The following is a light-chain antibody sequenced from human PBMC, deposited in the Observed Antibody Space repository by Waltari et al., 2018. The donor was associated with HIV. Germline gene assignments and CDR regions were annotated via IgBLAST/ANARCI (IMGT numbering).Light chain of an antibody. CDR1: SSDVGTYDL. CDR3: CTFAGSSTPVV. V-gene: IGLV2-23*02. J-gene: IGLJ2*01. CDR2: EVT. Sequence: QSALTQPVSVSRSHGQSITIPCTGASSDVGTYDLISWYQHLPGKAPKLMIYEVTKRPSGVSNRFSGSQSGNTASLTISGLQTDDEADYYCCTFAGSSTPVVFGGGTKLTVL.